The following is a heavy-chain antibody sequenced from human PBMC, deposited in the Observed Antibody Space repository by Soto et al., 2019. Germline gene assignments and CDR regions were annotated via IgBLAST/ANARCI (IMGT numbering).Heavy chain of an antibody. V-gene: IGHV4-59*01. D-gene: IGHD6-13*01. J-gene: IGHJ6*04. CDR1: AGSISSYY. CDR2: IYYSGST. Sequence: SETLSLTCTASAGSISSYYWSWIRQPPGKGLEWIGYIYYSGSTNYNPSLKSRVTISVDTSKNQFSLKLSSVTAADTAVYYCARDRVYSRSWFSHGYYYYGMDVWGKGTTVIV. CDR3: ARDRVYSRSWFSHGYYYYGMDV.